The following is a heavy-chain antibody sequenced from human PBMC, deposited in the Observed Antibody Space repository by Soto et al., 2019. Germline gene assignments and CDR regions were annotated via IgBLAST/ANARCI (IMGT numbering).Heavy chain of an antibody. Sequence: ASVKVSCKACGDTFTSYGISWVRQAPEQGLEWMGWISAYNGNTNYAQKLQGRVTMTTDTSTSTAYMELRSLRSDDTAVYYCARVRSDCISTSCYLSWFDPWGQGTLVTVSS. J-gene: IGHJ5*02. V-gene: IGHV1-18*01. CDR3: ARVRSDCISTSCYLSWFDP. D-gene: IGHD2-2*01. CDR1: GDTFTSYG. CDR2: ISAYNGNT.